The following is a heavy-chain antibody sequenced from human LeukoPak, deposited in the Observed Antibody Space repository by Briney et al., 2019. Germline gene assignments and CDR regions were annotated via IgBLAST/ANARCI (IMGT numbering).Heavy chain of an antibody. V-gene: IGHV4-61*01. CDR3: ARDYHGTNWYYFDY. D-gene: IGHD1-1*01. CDR1: GGFVSGGNSY. Sequence: SETLSLTCTASGGFVSGGNSYWTWIRHPPGKGLEWIGNIHNSGSTNYNPSLKSRVTISQDTSKNQFSLRLSSVTAADTAVYYCARDYHGTNWYYFDYWGQGSLVAVSS. CDR2: IHNSGST. J-gene: IGHJ4*02.